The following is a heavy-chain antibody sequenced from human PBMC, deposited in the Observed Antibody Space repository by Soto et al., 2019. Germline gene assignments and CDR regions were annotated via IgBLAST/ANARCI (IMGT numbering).Heavy chain of an antibody. CDR3: ARFGDSGLRPDY. Sequence: PSETLSLTCAVSGGSISSGGYSWSWIRQPPGKGLEWIGYIYHSGSTYYNPSLKSRVTISVDTSKGQFSLTLSSVTAADTAVYYCARFGDSGLRPDYWGQGTLVTVSS. V-gene: IGHV4-30-2*02. CDR1: GGSISSGGYS. J-gene: IGHJ4*02. D-gene: IGHD1-26*01. CDR2: IYHSGST.